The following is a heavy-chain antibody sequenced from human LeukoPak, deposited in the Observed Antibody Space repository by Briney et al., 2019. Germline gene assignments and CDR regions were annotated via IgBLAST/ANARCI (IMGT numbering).Heavy chain of an antibody. J-gene: IGHJ4*02. CDR2: ISYDGSNK. V-gene: IGHV3-30-3*01. Sequence: GGSLRLSCAASGFTFSSYAMHCVRQAPGKGLEWVAVISYDGSNKYYADSVKGRFTISRDNSKNTLYLQMNSLRAEDTAVYYCARAPLVATNYFDYWGQGTLVTVSS. CDR1: GFTFSSYA. D-gene: IGHD5-12*01. CDR3: ARAPLVATNYFDY.